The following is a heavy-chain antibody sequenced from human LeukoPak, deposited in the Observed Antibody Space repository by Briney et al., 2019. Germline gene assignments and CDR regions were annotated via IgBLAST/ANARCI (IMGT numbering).Heavy chain of an antibody. CDR1: GGTFNNYA. CDR2: ITPIFGTA. V-gene: IGHV1-69*06. D-gene: IGHD5-18*01. Sequence: SVKVSCKASGGTFNNYAINWLRQAPGQGLEWMGGITPIFGTANYVQKFQGRVTITADKSTSTPFMELSSLRSEDTAIYYCARASRDDTAMATPFAYWGQGNLVTVSP. CDR3: ARASRDDTAMATPFAY. J-gene: IGHJ4*02.